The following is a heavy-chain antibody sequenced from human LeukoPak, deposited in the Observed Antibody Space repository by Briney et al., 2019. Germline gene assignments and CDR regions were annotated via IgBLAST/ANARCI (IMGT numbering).Heavy chain of an antibody. D-gene: IGHD3-22*01. Sequence: ASVKVSCKASGYTFTGYGVSWVRQAPGQGLEWMGWISAYNGNTNYAQKLQGRVTMTTDTSTSTAYMELRSLRSDDTAVYYCARDRRYYDSSGPPLGYWGQGTLVTVSS. V-gene: IGHV1-18*01. CDR1: GYTFTGYG. CDR3: ARDRRYYDSSGPPLGY. CDR2: ISAYNGNT. J-gene: IGHJ4*02.